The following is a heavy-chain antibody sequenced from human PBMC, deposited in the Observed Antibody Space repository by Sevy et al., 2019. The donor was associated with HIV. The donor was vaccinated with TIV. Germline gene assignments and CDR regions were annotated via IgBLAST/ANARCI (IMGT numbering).Heavy chain of an antibody. CDR3: ARALGGSYHFDY. V-gene: IGHV4-61*01. D-gene: IGHD1-26*01. CDR1: GGSVSSGSYY. Sequence: SETLSLTCTVSGGSVSSGSYYWSWIRQPPGKGLEWIGYNYYSGSTNYNPSLKSRVTISLDTSKNQFSLKLSSVTAADTAVYYCARALGGSYHFDYWGQGTLVTVSS. J-gene: IGHJ4*02. CDR2: NYYSGST.